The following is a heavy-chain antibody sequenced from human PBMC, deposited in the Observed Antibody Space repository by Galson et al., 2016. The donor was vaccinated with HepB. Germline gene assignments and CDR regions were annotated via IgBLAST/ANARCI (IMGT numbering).Heavy chain of an antibody. V-gene: IGHV3-30*18. CDR3: AKDSGNGWGGHYFYGIDL. J-gene: IGHJ6*02. CDR2: MSSDGSHK. D-gene: IGHD6-19*01. Sequence: SLRLSCAASGFAFSNYAMYRVRQAPGKGLEWVTVMSSDGSHKFYAASVKGRFTISRDNSKYTLYLQMNNMRVEDTAVYYCAKDSGNGWGGHYFYGIDLWGQGTTVIVSS. CDR1: GFAFSNYA.